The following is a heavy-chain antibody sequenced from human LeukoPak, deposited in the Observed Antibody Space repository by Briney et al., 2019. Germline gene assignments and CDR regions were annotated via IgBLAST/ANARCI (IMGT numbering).Heavy chain of an antibody. D-gene: IGHD3-22*01. Sequence: GGSLRLSCAASGFTFSSYSMNWVRLAPGKGLEWVSSISSSSRYMYYADSVKGRFTISRDNAKNSLYLQMNSLRAEDTAVYYCAKDPYYYDSSGYYYDYWGQGTLVTVSS. CDR2: ISSSSRYM. CDR3: AKDPYYYDSSGYYYDY. V-gene: IGHV3-21*04. CDR1: GFTFSSYS. J-gene: IGHJ4*02.